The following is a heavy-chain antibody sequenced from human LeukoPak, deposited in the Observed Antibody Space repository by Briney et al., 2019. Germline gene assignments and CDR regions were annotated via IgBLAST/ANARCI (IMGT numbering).Heavy chain of an antibody. CDR2: IYHSGST. V-gene: IGHV4-30-2*01. CDR3: ARGRYCSSTSCYRRGYYYYGMDV. D-gene: IGHD2-2*02. J-gene: IGHJ6*02. CDR1: GGSISSGGYS. Sequence: PSQTLSLTCAVSGGSISSGGYSWSWIRQPPGKGLEWIGYIYHSGSTYYNPSLKSGVTISVDRSKNQFSLKLSSVTAADTAVYYCARGRYCSSTSCYRRGYYYYGMDVWGQGTTVTVSS.